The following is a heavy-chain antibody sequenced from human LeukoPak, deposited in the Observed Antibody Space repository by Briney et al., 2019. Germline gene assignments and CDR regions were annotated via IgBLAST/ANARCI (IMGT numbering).Heavy chain of an antibody. V-gene: IGHV3-48*03. Sequence: GGSLRLSCAASGFTFSTYEMNWVRQSPGKGLEWVSYISSSGSTIYYADSVKGRFTISRDNAKNSLYLQMNSLRAEDTAIYYCARDGDLTPAVPFDYWGQGTLVTVSS. CDR2: ISSSGSTI. CDR3: ARDGDLTPAVPFDY. D-gene: IGHD6-25*01. CDR1: GFTFSTYE. J-gene: IGHJ4*02.